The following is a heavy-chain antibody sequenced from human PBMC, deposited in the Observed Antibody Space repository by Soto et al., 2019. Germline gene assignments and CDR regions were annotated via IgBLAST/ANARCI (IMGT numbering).Heavy chain of an antibody. V-gene: IGHV3-30*18. D-gene: IGHD2-15*01. CDR1: GFTFSSYA. J-gene: IGHJ6*02. CDR2: ISYDGSNK. CDR3: AKDGRDCSGGSCNYYYYHYGMDV. Sequence: GGSLRLSCAASGFTFSSYAMSWVRQAPGKGLEWVAVISYDGSNKYYADSVKGRFTISRDNSKNTLYLQMNSLRAEDTAVYYCAKDGRDCSGGSCNYYYYHYGMDVWGQGTTVTVAS.